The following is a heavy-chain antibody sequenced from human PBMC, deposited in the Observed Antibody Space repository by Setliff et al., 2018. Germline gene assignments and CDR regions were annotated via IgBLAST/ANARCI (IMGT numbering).Heavy chain of an antibody. J-gene: IGHJ4*02. D-gene: IGHD5-12*01. Sequence: GESLKISCKASGYSFTDYWIAWVRQMPGKGLEWMGIIYPSNSNIKYSPSFEAQITFSVDKSITTAYLQWSSLKASDTAIYYCARHRVGDSGYAIPILDFWGQGALVTVSS. CDR2: IYPSNSNI. V-gene: IGHV5-51*01. CDR1: GYSFTDYW. CDR3: ARHRVGDSGYAIPILDF.